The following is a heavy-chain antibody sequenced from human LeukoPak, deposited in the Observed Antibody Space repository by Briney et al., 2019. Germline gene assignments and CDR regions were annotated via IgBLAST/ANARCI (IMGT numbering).Heavy chain of an antibody. Sequence: PSETLSLTCTVSGGSISSYYWSWIRLPPGKGLEWIGYIYYTGSTNNNPSLNSRGTISVDTSKNQFSLKLSSVTAADTAVYYCARGLYGSGSYYMDVWGKGITVTVSA. CDR1: GGSISSYY. V-gene: IGHV4-59*01. D-gene: IGHD3-10*01. CDR2: IYYTGST. J-gene: IGHJ6*04. CDR3: ARGLYGSGSYYMDV.